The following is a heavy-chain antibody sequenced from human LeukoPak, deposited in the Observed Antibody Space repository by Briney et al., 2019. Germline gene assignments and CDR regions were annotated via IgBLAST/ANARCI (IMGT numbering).Heavy chain of an antibody. V-gene: IGHV4-34*01. J-gene: IGHJ6*03. Sequence: SETLSLTCAVYGGSFSCYYWSWIPQPPGKGLEGIGEINHSGSTNYNPSLKSRVTISVDTSKNQFSLKLSSVTAADTAVYHCARGRIRFFEYYYYYMDVWGKGTTVTVSS. CDR3: ARGRIRFFEYYYYYMDV. D-gene: IGHD3-3*01. CDR1: GGSFSCYY. CDR2: INHSGST.